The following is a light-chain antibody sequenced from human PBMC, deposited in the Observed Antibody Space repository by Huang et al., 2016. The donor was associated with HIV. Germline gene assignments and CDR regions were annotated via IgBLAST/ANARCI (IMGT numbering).Light chain of an antibody. V-gene: IGKV1-39*01. Sequence: DIQMTQSPSSLSASVGDSVTITCRASQRIKTYVNWYQQKPGKAPTRLIHAASNLQSGVPSRFSGSGSGTDFTLTITSLQPEDFATYYCQHSFRPLFTFGPGTKVDIK. CDR1: QRIKTY. CDR3: QHSFRPLFT. J-gene: IGKJ3*01. CDR2: AAS.